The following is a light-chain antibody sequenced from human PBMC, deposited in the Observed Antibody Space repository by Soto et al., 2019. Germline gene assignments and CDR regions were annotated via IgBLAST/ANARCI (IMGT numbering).Light chain of an antibody. V-gene: IGKV3-20*01. J-gene: IGKJ2*01. Sequence: ERGLTQSPGTLSLSPGERFTLSCRASQTVNSRYLSWYQHKPGQAPRLLIFGASIRATGIPDRFSGSRSGADFSLTITRLEPDDSAVYYCQQFDDSRPAFTFGKGPKLWI. CDR3: QQFDDSRPAFT. CDR2: GAS. CDR1: QTVNSRY.